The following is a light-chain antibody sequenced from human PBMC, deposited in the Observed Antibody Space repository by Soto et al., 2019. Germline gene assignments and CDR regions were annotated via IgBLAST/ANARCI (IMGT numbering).Light chain of an antibody. CDR3: QQYDSSPQT. V-gene: IGKV3-20*01. Sequence: EIVLTQSPGTLSLSPGERATLSCRASQSVSSSYLAWYQQKPGQAPRLLIYGASSRATGIPDRFSGSGSGTDFNLTISRLEPEDLAVYYCQQYDSSPQTFGQGTKVEIK. CDR1: QSVSSSY. CDR2: GAS. J-gene: IGKJ1*01.